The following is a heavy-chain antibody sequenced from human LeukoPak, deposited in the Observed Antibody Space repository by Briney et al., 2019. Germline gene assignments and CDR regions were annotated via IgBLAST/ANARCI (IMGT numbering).Heavy chain of an antibody. CDR1: GYTFTGYY. D-gene: IGHD3-3*01. CDR2: INPNSGGT. J-gene: IGHJ6*02. V-gene: IGHV1-2*02. Sequence: ASVKVSCKASGYTFTGYYMHWVRQAPGLGVEWMGWINPNSGGTNYAQKFQGRVTMTRDTSISTAYMELSRLRSDDTAVYYCARDPKAIYYDFWSAYYYGMDVWGQGTTVTVSS. CDR3: ARDPKAIYYDFWSAYYYGMDV.